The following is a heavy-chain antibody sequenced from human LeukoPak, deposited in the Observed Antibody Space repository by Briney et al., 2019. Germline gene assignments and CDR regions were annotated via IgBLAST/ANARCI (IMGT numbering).Heavy chain of an antibody. Sequence: PGGSLRLSCSGSGFTFSSYLMHWVRQAPGKGLEWVAGISYDVTKTYYADSVKGRFTISRDNSNNTQYLQMNTLRGEDTAAYYCARESPIEGIASGQDAFDIWGQGTMVTVSS. J-gene: IGHJ3*02. CDR3: ARESPIEGIASGQDAFDI. CDR2: ISYDVTKT. V-gene: IGHV3-30-3*01. D-gene: IGHD3-10*01. CDR1: GFTFSSYL.